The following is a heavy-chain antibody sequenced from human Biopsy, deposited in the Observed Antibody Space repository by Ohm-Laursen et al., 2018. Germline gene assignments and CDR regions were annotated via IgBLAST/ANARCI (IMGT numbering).Heavy chain of an antibody. Sequence: SQTLSLTCNVSGGDINNYYWNWIRHHPGKGLEWIGNIFYSANTYYNPSLKSRVTISVDTSKNQFSLKLSSVTAADTAVYYCARLGSGDYFPTFFDFWGQGTMVTVPS. CDR3: ARLGSGDYFPTFFDF. CDR2: IFYSANT. D-gene: IGHD5-12*01. CDR1: GGDINNYY. J-gene: IGHJ4*03. V-gene: IGHV4-31*03.